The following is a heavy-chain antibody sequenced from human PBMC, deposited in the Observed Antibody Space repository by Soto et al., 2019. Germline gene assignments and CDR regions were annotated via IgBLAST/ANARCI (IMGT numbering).Heavy chain of an antibody. V-gene: IGHV3-23*01. Sequence: EVQLLESGGGLVQPGGSLRLSCAASGFTFSSYAMSWVRQAPGKGLEWVSAISGSGGSTYYADSVKGRFTISRDNSKNTLYLQMNSLRAEDTAVYYCAKGGRTYSSSFRGYYMDVWGKGTTVTVSS. CDR2: ISGSGGST. J-gene: IGHJ6*03. CDR3: AKGGRTYSSSFRGYYMDV. CDR1: GFTFSSYA. D-gene: IGHD6-6*01.